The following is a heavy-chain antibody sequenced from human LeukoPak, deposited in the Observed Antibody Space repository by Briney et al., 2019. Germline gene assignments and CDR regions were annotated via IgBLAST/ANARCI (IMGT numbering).Heavy chain of an antibody. D-gene: IGHD5-18*01. CDR1: EFTFSSYW. CDR3: ARGYSYIDY. V-gene: IGHV3-30-3*01. Sequence: GGSLRLSCVASEFTFSSYWMPWVRQAPGKGLEWVAVISYDGGNKYYADSVKGRFTISRDNSKNTLYLQMNSLRAEDTAVYYCARGYSYIDYWGQGTLVTVSS. J-gene: IGHJ4*02. CDR2: ISYDGGNK.